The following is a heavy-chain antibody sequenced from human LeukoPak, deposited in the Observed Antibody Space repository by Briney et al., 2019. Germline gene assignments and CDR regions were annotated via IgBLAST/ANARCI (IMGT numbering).Heavy chain of an antibody. CDR1: GDIVSSNSAA. D-gene: IGHD5-24*01. CDR3: ARQNNTYHHYNLGWFDP. CDR2: TYYRSKWYN. V-gene: IGHV6-1*01. J-gene: IGHJ5*02. Sequence: SQTLSLTCAISGDIVSSNSAAWNWIRQSPSRGLEWLGRTYYRSKWYNDYAVSVKSRITINPDTSKHQFSLQLSSVTPEDTAVYYCARQNNTYHHYNLGWFDPWGQGTLVTVSS.